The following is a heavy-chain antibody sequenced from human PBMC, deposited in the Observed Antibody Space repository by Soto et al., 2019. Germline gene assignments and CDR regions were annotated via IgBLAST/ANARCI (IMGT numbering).Heavy chain of an antibody. CDR2: IFSNDEK. CDR3: ARIIEWLVLGAWFDP. J-gene: IGHJ5*02. Sequence: ETLSLTCTVSGGSLSSGDFYWSWIRQPPGKALEWLAHIFSNDEKSYSTSLKSRLTISKDTSKSQVVLTMTNMDPVDTATYYSARIIEWLVLGAWFDPWGQGTLVTGSS. CDR1: GGSLSSGDFY. V-gene: IGHV2-26*01. D-gene: IGHD6-19*01.